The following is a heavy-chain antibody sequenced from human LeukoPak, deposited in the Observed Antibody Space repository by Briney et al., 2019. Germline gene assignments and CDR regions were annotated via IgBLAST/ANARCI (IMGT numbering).Heavy chain of an antibody. CDR3: ATYHDISSGYTFDS. D-gene: IGHD3-9*01. CDR1: GGSINNNKW. J-gene: IGHJ4*02. V-gene: IGHV4-4*02. Sequence: SETLSLTCAVSGGSINNNKWWNWVRQPPGKGLEWVGEIHPSGSTRYNPSLKSRLSISIDKSNDQVSLKLSSVTAADTAVYYCATYHDISSGYTFDSWGQGTLVTVSS. CDR2: IHPSGST.